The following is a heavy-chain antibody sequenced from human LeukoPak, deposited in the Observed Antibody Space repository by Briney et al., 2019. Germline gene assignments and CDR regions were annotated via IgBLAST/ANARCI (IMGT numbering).Heavy chain of an antibody. Sequence: PSETLSLTCTVSGDSLTNYYWTWIRQPAGKGLEWIGRIYSTGSTNYNPSLNSRVTMSFDTSKKQFSLKLRSVTAADTAVYYCARGDGYSTRAGIVDYWGQGTLVTVSS. V-gene: IGHV4-4*07. CDR1: GDSLTNYY. D-gene: IGHD6-13*01. CDR2: IYSTGST. CDR3: ARGDGYSTRAGIVDY. J-gene: IGHJ4*02.